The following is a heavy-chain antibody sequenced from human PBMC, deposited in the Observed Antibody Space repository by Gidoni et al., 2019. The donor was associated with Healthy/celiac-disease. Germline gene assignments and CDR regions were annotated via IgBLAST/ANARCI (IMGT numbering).Heavy chain of an antibody. J-gene: IGHJ4*02. D-gene: IGHD5-12*01. Sequence: QVQLQESGPGLVQPSGTLSLTCAVSGGSISRSNWWSWVRQPPGKGLEWIGDIYHSGSTNYNPSLKSRVTISLDKSKNQFSLRLSSVTAADTAVYYCASVATIVDYWGQGTLVTVSS. CDR1: GGSISRSNW. CDR2: IYHSGST. V-gene: IGHV4-4*02. CDR3: ASVATIVDY.